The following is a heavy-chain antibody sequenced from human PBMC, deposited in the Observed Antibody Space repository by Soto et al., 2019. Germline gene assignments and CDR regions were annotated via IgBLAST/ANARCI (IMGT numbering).Heavy chain of an antibody. J-gene: IGHJ5*02. CDR1: GGSISSGGYS. CDR3: ARGEDCSSTSCPNWFDP. Sequence: TSETLSLTCAVSGGSISSGGYSWSWIRQPPGKGLEWIGYIYHSGSTYYNPSLKSRVTISVDRSKNQFSLKLSSVTAADTAVYYCARGEDCSSTSCPNWFDPWGQGTLVTVSS. CDR2: IYHSGST. D-gene: IGHD2-2*01. V-gene: IGHV4-30-2*01.